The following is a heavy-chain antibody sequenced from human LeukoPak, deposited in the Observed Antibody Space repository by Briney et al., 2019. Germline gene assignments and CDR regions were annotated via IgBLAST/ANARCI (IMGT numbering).Heavy chain of an antibody. D-gene: IGHD5-18*01. V-gene: IGHV4-39*07. CDR1: GDSISSSNCY. CDR3: AGGYSYGYDY. CDR2: IYFSGGT. Sequence: SETLSLTCTVSGDSISSSNCYWGWIRQPPGKGLEWIGSIYFSGGTYYNASLKSRVTISVDTSKNQFSLKLSSVTAADTAVYYCAGGYSYGYDYWGQGTLVTVSS. J-gene: IGHJ4*02.